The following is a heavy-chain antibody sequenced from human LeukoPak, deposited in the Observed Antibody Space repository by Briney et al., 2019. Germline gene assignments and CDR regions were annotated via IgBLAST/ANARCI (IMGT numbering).Heavy chain of an antibody. CDR3: ATLSIMITFGGVSAWFDP. CDR2: IYHSGST. CDR1: GGSISSGGYS. J-gene: IGHJ5*02. Sequence: SETLSLTCAVSGGSISSGGYSWSWIRQPPGKGLEWIGYIYHSGSTYYNPSLKSRVTISVDRSKNQFSLKLSSVTAADTAVYYCATLSIMITFGGVSAWFDPWRQGTMVTVSS. V-gene: IGHV4-30-2*01. D-gene: IGHD3-16*01.